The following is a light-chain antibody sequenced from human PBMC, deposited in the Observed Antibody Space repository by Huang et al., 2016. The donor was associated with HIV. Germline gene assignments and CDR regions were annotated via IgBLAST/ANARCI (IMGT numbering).Light chain of an antibody. Sequence: GVRVTITCRASQSIDSYLAWYQQKPGKAPKLLIYDASSLDSGVPSRFSGSGSGTEFTLTISSLQPDNFATYYCQQYHSYPGTFGQGTKVEIK. CDR1: QSIDSY. CDR2: DAS. V-gene: IGKV1-5*01. CDR3: QQYHSYPGT. J-gene: IGKJ1*01.